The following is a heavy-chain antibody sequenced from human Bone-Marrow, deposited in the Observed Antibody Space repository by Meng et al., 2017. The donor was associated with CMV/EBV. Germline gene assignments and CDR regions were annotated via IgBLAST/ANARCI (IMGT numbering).Heavy chain of an antibody. D-gene: IGHD2-15*01. J-gene: IGHJ3*01. Sequence: GGSLKISCAASSFRLSNYWMTWVRLAPGKGLEWVANIRQDESETHYVDSVEGRFTISRDNAKNLLFLQMNNVRVEDTAMSDCTRDNEGFNGVWYDAYDVWGQGTKVTVSS. V-gene: IGHV3-7*01. CDR1: SFRLSNYW. CDR3: TRDNEGFNGVWYDAYDV. CDR2: IRQDESET.